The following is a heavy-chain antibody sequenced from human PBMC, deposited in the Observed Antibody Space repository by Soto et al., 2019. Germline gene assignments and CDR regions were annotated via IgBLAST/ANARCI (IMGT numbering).Heavy chain of an antibody. D-gene: IGHD1-1*01. Sequence: VGSLRLSCAASGFTFSSYAMHWVRQAPGKGLEWVAVISYDGSNKYYADSVKGRFTISRDNSKNTLYLQMNSLRAEDTAVYYCARPQTGGFDYWGQGTLVTVSS. J-gene: IGHJ4*02. CDR1: GFTFSSYA. V-gene: IGHV3-30-3*01. CDR3: ARPQTGGFDY. CDR2: ISYDGSNK.